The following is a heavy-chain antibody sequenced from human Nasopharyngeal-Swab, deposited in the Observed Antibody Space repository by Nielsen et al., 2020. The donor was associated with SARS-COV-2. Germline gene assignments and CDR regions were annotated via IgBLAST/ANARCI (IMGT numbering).Heavy chain of an antibody. CDR3: ARDRSVRYFDY. Sequence: GGSLRLSCVASGFTFGMHWVRQAPGKGLEWVALIRRDGTNDHYADSVKGRFTISRDNSKNTLYLQMNSLRADDTAVYYCARDRSVRYFDYWGQGTLVTVSS. CDR2: IRRDGTND. CDR1: GFTFG. V-gene: IGHV3-33*08. J-gene: IGHJ4*02.